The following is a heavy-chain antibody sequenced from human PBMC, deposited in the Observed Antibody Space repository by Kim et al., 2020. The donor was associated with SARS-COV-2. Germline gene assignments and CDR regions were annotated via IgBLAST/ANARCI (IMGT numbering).Heavy chain of an antibody. D-gene: IGHD2-2*01. V-gene: IGHV3-15*01. J-gene: IGHJ4*02. CDR1: GFTFSNAW. CDR2: IKSKTDGGTT. CDR3: TTGCSSTSCYDDSDY. Sequence: GGSLRLSCAASGFTFSNAWMSWVRQAPGKGLEWVGRIKSKTDGGTTDYAAPVKGRFTISRDDSKNTLYLQMNSLKTEDTAVYYCTTGCSSTSCYDDSDYWGQGTLVTVSS.